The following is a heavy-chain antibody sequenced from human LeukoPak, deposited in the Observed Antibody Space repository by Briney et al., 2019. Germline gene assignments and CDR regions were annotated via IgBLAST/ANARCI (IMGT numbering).Heavy chain of an antibody. CDR2: IYYSGST. V-gene: IGHV4-39*01. CDR1: GGSISSSSYY. CDR3: ASHDVRAAYYFDY. Sequence: SETLSLTCTVSGGSISSSSYYWGWIRQPPGKGLEWIGSIYYSGSTYYNPSLKSRVTISVDTSKNQFSLKLSSVTAADTAVYYCASHDVRAAYYFDYWGQGTLVTVSS. D-gene: IGHD6-25*01. J-gene: IGHJ4*02.